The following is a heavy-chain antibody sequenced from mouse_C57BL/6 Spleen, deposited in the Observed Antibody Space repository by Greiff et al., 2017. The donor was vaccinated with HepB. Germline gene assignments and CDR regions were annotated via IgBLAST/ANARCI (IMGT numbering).Heavy chain of an antibody. CDR2: ISYDGSN. Sequence: EVKLMESGPGLVKPSQSLSLTCSVTGYSITSGYYWNWIRQFPGNKLEWMGYISYDGSNNYNPSLKNRISITRDTSKNQFFLKLNSVTTEDTATYYCARDPLLYADYYAMDYWGQGTSVTVSS. J-gene: IGHJ4*01. D-gene: IGHD1-1*01. CDR1: GYSITSGYY. V-gene: IGHV3-6*01. CDR3: ARDPLLYADYYAMDY.